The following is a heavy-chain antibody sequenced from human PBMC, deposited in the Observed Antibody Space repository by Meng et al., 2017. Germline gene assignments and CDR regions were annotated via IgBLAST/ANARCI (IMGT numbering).Heavy chain of an antibody. Sequence: QVEHSGAVVKKHGTSVKVSGNTSGYTLSRDVFAWGRQTPEQGLEWLGWINVYSGITNNAQKFQGRVTMTTDTSTRTGYMELTSLTSDDTATYYCATRGNPYLNCWGQGTLVTVSS. CDR1: GYTLSRDV. J-gene: IGHJ4*02. CDR2: INVYSGIT. CDR3: ATRGNPYLNC. V-gene: IGHV1-18*01.